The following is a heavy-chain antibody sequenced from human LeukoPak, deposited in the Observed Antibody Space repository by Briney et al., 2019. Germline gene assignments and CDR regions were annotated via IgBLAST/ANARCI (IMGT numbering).Heavy chain of an antibody. D-gene: IGHD4-23*01. J-gene: IGHJ4*02. V-gene: IGHV1-69*04. CDR1: GGTLSSYA. Sequence: SVKVSCKASGGTLSSYAISWVRQAPGQGLEWMGRIIPILGIANYAQKFQGRVTITADKSTSTAYMELSSLRSEDTAVYYCARDPSVVTPLYYFDYWGQGTLVTVSS. CDR2: IIPILGIA. CDR3: ARDPSVVTPLYYFDY.